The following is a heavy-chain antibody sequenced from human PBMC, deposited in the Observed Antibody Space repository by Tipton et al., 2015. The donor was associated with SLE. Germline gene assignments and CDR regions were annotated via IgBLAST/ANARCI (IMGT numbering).Heavy chain of an antibody. CDR1: GGSISSDNW. CDR2: IFYTGST. Sequence: TLSLTCAVSGGSISSDNWWSWVRQPPGKGLEWIGHIFYTGSTRYNPSLKSRVTISVDTSKSQIFLKMSSVTAADTAVYYCARDSLNWGSYYHGMDVWGQGTTVTVSS. V-gene: IGHV4-4*02. D-gene: IGHD3-16*01. J-gene: IGHJ6*02. CDR3: ARDSLNWGSYYHGMDV.